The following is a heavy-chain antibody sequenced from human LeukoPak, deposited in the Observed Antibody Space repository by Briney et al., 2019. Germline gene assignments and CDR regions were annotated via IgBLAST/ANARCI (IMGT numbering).Heavy chain of an antibody. CDR2: TYYRGSA. J-gene: IGHJ3*02. V-gene: IGHV4-39*07. CDR3: ARWEVRLNAFEM. Sequence: SETLSLTCTVSGGSINIDNYYWGWIRQPPGKGLEWIGSTYYRGSAYYNPSLKSRVTTSVDTSKNQFSLSLSSVTAADTAVYYCARWEVRLNAFEMWGQGTMVTVSS. D-gene: IGHD3-10*01. CDR1: GGSINIDNYY.